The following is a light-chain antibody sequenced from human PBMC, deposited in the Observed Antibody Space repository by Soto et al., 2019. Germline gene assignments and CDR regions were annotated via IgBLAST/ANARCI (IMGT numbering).Light chain of an antibody. J-gene: IGKJ1*01. CDR3: QQFYNWPRT. CDR2: GAS. CDR1: QSVSSN. V-gene: IGKV3-15*01. Sequence: EIVTTQSPGTLSVSPGERATLSCRPSQSVSSNLAWYQQKPGQAPRLLIYGASTRATGIPARFSGSGSETEFTLTISSLQSEDFAVYYCQQFYNWPRTFGQGTKV.